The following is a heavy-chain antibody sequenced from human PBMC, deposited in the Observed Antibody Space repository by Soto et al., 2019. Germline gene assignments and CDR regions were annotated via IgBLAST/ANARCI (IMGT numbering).Heavy chain of an antibody. D-gene: IGHD3-9*01. V-gene: IGHV3-7*01. CDR3: ARDIESEYYDILTGYSNINWFDP. Sequence: GGSLRLSCAASGFTFSSYWMSWVRQAPGKGLEWVANIKQDGSEKYYVDSVKGRFTISRDNAKNSLYLQMNSLRAEDTAVYYCARDIESEYYDILTGYSNINWFDPWGQGTLVTVSS. J-gene: IGHJ5*02. CDR1: GFTFSSYW. CDR2: IKQDGSEK.